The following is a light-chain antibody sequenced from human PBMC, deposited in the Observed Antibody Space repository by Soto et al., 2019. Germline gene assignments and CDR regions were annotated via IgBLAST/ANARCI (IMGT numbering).Light chain of an antibody. CDR2: EVS. CDR1: SSDVGGYNY. J-gene: IGLJ3*02. V-gene: IGLV2-14*01. Sequence: QSVLTQPASVSGSPGQSITISCTGTSSDVGGYNYVSWYQHHPGKAPKLMIYEVSNRPSGVSNRFSGSKSGNTASLTISGLQADDEADYYCTSYTTSYTQVFGGGTKL. CDR3: TSYTTSYTQV.